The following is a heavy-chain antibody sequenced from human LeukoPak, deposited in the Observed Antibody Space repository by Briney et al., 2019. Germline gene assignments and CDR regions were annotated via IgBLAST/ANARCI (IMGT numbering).Heavy chain of an antibody. J-gene: IGHJ3*02. CDR3: AKAQGVVSPYNWNYHTNGDAFDI. V-gene: IGHV3-30*02. CDR1: GFTFSSYW. CDR2: IRYDGSNK. D-gene: IGHD1-7*01. Sequence: GGSLRLSCAASGFTFSSYWMHWVRQAPGKGLEWVAFIRYDGSNKYYADSVKGRFTISRDNSKNTLYLQMNSLRAEDTAVYYCAKAQGVVSPYNWNYHTNGDAFDIWGQGTMVTVSS.